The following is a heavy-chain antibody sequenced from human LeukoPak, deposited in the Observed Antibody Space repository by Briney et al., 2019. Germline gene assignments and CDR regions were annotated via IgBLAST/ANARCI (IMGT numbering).Heavy chain of an antibody. V-gene: IGHV3-7*01. J-gene: IGHJ6*02. CDR1: GFTFSRYW. CDR3: ASLGYCSGGSCFYGMDV. D-gene: IGHD2-15*01. CDR2: IKQDGSEK. Sequence: PGGSLRPSCAASGFTFSRYWMSWVRQAPGKGLEWVANIKQDGSEKYYVDSVKGRFTISRDNAKNSLYLQMNSLRAEDTAVFYCASLGYCSGGSCFYGMDVWGQGTTVIVSS.